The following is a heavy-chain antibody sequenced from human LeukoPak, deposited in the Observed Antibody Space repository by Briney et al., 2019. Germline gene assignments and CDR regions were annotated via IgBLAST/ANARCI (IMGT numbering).Heavy chain of an antibody. CDR2: IIPIFGTA. J-gene: IGHJ3*02. Sequence: ASVKVSCKASGYTFTGYYMHWVRQAPGQGLEWMGGIIPIFGTANYAQKFQGRVTITADESTSTAYMELSSLRSEDTAVYYCARDRRYYYDSSTSPMAFGDAFDIWGQGTMVTVSS. CDR3: ARDRRYYYDSSTSPMAFGDAFDI. V-gene: IGHV1-69*13. D-gene: IGHD3-22*01. CDR1: GYTFTGYY.